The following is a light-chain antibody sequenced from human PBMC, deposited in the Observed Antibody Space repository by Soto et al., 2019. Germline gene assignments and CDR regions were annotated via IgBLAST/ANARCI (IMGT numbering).Light chain of an antibody. CDR1: TGAVTSGYY. V-gene: IGLV7-43*01. CDR2: GTS. CDR3: LLYYDDAQVV. J-gene: IGLJ1*01. Sequence: QAVVTQEPSLTVSPGGTLTLTCASSTGAVTSGYYPNWFQQKPGQPPRSLIFGTSHKHSWTPARFSGSLLGGRAALTLSDVQPEDEAEYYCLLYYDDAQVVFGTGTKLTVL.